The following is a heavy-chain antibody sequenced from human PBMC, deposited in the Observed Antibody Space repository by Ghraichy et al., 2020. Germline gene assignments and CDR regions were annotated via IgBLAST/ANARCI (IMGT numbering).Heavy chain of an antibody. Sequence: LSLTCTVSGGSISSSSYSWGWVRQPPGKGLEWIGSIYYRGSTYYNPSLKSRVTISIDTSKNQFSLKVSSVTAADTAVYYCARDYGGNHWFDYWGQGTLVTVSS. V-gene: IGHV4-39*07. D-gene: IGHD4-23*01. J-gene: IGHJ4*02. CDR1: GGSISSSSYS. CDR3: ARDYGGNHWFDY. CDR2: IYYRGST.